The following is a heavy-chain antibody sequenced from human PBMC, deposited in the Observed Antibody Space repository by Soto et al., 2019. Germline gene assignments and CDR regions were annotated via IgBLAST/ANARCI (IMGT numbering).Heavy chain of an antibody. CDR1: GFIFSSYA. CDR3: ASHDSSGWYNYYYYGMDV. CDR2: ITSNGGST. Sequence: PGGSLRLSCAASGFIFSSYAMYWVRQAPGKGLEYVSAITSNGGSTYYANSVKGRFTISRDNSKNTLYLQMNSLRAEDTAVYYCASHDSSGWYNYYYYGMDVWGQGTTVTVSS. D-gene: IGHD6-19*01. V-gene: IGHV3-64*01. J-gene: IGHJ6*02.